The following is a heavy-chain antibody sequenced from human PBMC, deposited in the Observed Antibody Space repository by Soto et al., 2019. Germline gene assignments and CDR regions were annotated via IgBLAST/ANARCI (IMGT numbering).Heavy chain of an antibody. V-gene: IGHV3-66*01. CDR2: IYSGGST. J-gene: IGHJ6*03. CDR1: GFTVSSNY. CDR3: AKALVYYYYYYYMDV. Sequence: LRLSCAASGFTVSSNYMSWVRQAPGKGLEWVSVIYSGGSTYYADSVKGRFTISRDNSKNTLYLQMNSLRAEDTAVYYCAKALVYYYYYYYMDVWGKGTTVTVSS. D-gene: IGHD2-8*01.